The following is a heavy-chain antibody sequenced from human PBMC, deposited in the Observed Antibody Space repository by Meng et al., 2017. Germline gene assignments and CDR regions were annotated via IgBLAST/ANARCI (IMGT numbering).Heavy chain of an antibody. CDR3: ARGLPPYYDSMRGNFDY. V-gene: IGHV4-34*01. D-gene: IGHD3-22*01. Sequence: ESLKISCAASGFTFSSYGMHWVRQAPGKGLEWIGEINHSGSTNYNPSLKSRVTISVDTSKNQFSLKLSSVTAADTAVYYCARGLPPYYDSMRGNFDYWGQGTLVTVSS. J-gene: IGHJ4*02. CDR2: INHSGST. CDR1: GFTFSSYG.